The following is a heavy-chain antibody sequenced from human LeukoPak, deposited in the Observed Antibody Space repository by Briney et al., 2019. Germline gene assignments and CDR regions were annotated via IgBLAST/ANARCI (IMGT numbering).Heavy chain of an antibody. D-gene: IGHD3-10*01. CDR2: ISTSTSLK. V-gene: IGHV3-21*01. J-gene: IGHJ4*02. CDR1: GFTFTGSS. Sequence: GGSLRLSCEASGFTFTGSSMNWVRQAPGKGLEWVSSISTSTSLKYYADSVKGRFIISRDNAKNSLYLEMNSLRAEDTAVYYCAKGGSGSYGFDYWGQGTLVTVSS. CDR3: AKGGSGSYGFDY.